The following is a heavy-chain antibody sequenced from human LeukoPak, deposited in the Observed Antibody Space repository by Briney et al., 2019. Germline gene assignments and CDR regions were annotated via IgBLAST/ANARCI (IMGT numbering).Heavy chain of an antibody. CDR3: ARWNYDILTGYYSHDAFDI. J-gene: IGHJ3*02. CDR1: GYTFTGYY. V-gene: IGHV1-2*02. D-gene: IGHD3-9*01. Sequence: EASVKVSCKASGYTFTGYYMHWVRQAPGQGLEWMGWINPNSGGTNYAQKFQGRVTMTRDTSISTAYMELSRLRSDDTAVYYCARWNYDILTGYYSHDAFDIWGQGTMVTVSS. CDR2: INPNSGGT.